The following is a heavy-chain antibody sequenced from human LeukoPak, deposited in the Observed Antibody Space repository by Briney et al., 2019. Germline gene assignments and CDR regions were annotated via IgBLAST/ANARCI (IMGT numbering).Heavy chain of an antibody. Sequence: ASVKVSCKASGGTFSSYAISWVRQAPGQGLEWMGGIIPIFGTANYAQKFQGRVTITADESTSTAYMELSSLRSEDTAVYYCARDHAQWVAPNGFDYWGQGTLVTVSS. V-gene: IGHV1-69*13. J-gene: IGHJ4*02. CDR1: GGTFSSYA. D-gene: IGHD6-19*01. CDR3: ARDHAQWVAPNGFDY. CDR2: IIPIFGTA.